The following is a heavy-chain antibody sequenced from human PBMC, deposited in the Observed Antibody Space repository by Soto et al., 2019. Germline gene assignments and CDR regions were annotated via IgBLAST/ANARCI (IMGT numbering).Heavy chain of an antibody. D-gene: IGHD6-19*01. CDR1: GFTFSSYG. J-gene: IGHJ4*02. Sequence: GGSLRLSCAASGFTFSSYGMHWVRQAPGKGLEWVAVISYDGSNKYYADSVKGRFTISRDNSKNTLYLQMNSLRAEDTAVYYCAKEKIAVAPLPNYFDYWGQGTLVNVSS. V-gene: IGHV3-30*18. CDR3: AKEKIAVAPLPNYFDY. CDR2: ISYDGSNK.